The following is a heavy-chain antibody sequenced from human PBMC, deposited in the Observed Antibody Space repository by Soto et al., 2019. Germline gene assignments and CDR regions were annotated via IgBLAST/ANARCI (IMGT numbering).Heavy chain of an antibody. V-gene: IGHV4-59*01. CDR1: GASISSSY. CDR3: ARGGNRYSNVASGVGGFDF. Sequence: KAXGTLSLTCTVSGASISSSYWGWIRQSPERGLEWIAYVYHTGATNYNPSLKSRVTISLDTSKGQFSLNLTSLTTADTAVYFCARGGNRYSNVASGVGGFDFWGQGSLVTVS. J-gene: IGHJ4*02. D-gene: IGHD5-12*01. CDR2: VYHTGAT.